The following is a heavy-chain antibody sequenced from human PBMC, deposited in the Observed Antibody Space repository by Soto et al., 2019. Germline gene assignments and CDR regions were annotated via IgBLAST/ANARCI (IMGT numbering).Heavy chain of an antibody. CDR2: IYYSGST. Sequence: PSETLSLTCTVSGGSISSGVYYWSWIRQHPGKGLEWIGYIYYSGSTYYNPSLKSRVTISVDTSKNQFSLKLSSVTAADTAVYYCARGGGYCSSTSCYVDYYYYMDVWGKGTTVTVSS. CDR1: GGSISSGVYY. CDR3: ARGGGYCSSTSCYVDYYYYMDV. D-gene: IGHD2-2*01. J-gene: IGHJ6*03. V-gene: IGHV4-31*03.